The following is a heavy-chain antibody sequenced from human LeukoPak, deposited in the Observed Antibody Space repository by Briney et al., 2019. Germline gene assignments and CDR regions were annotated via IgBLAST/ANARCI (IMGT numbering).Heavy chain of an antibody. CDR1: GYTFTSYA. CDR3: ARGGYCSGGSCYRMWFDP. V-gene: IGHV1-8*01. D-gene: IGHD2-15*01. Sequence: ASVKVSCKASGYTFTSYAMNWVRQAPGQGLEWMGWMNPNSGNTKYAQKFQGRVTMTRNTSISTAYMELSSLRSEDTAVYYCARGGYCSGGSCYRMWFDPWGQGTLVTVSS. J-gene: IGHJ5*02. CDR2: MNPNSGNT.